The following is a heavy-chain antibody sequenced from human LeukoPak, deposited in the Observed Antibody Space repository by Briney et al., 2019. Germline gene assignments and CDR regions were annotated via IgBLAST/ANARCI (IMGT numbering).Heavy chain of an antibody. V-gene: IGHV3-66*01. CDR3: ARGAEDGYNDLYYFDY. CDR1: GITVSSNY. CDR2: IYTGGDT. J-gene: IGHJ4*02. Sequence: GGSLRLSCAASGITVSSNYMSWVRQAPGKGLEWVSVIYTGGDTYFADSAKGRFTISRDNSKNTLYLQMNSLRAEDTAVYYCARGAEDGYNDLYYFDYWGQGTLVTVSS. D-gene: IGHD5-24*01.